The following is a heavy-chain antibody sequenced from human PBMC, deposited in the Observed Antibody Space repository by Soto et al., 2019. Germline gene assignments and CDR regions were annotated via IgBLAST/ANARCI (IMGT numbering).Heavy chain of an antibody. CDR3: AKDPRITMIVAPIGSYFDY. CDR2: ISYDGSNK. V-gene: IGHV3-30*18. J-gene: IGHJ4*02. D-gene: IGHD3-22*01. Sequence: GGSLRLSCAASGFTFSSYGMHWVRQAPGKGLEWVAVISYDGSNKYYADSVKGRFTISRDNSKNTLYLQMNSLRAEDTAVYYCAKDPRITMIVAPIGSYFDYWGQETLVTVSS. CDR1: GFTFSSYG.